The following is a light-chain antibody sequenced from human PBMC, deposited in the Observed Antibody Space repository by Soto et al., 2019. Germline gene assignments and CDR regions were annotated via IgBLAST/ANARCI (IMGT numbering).Light chain of an antibody. CDR3: CSYAGSYTFV. CDR2: DVI. V-gene: IGLV2-11*01. Sequence: QYVRTQPRSVSGAPGPTVTISCTGTSSHVGGYNYVSWYQQHPGKAPKLIIYDVIKRPSGVPDRFSGSKSANTASLTISGLQAEDEAHYYCCSYAGSYTFVFGSGTKVTVL. J-gene: IGLJ1*01. CDR1: SSHVGGYNY.